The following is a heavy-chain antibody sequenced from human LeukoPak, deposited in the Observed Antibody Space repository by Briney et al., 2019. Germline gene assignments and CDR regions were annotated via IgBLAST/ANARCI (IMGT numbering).Heavy chain of an antibody. D-gene: IGHD6-6*01. CDR2: ISAYNGNT. Sequence: ASVKVSCKASGYTFTSYGISWVRQAPGQGLEWMGWISAYNGNTNYAQKLQGRVTMTTDTSTSTAYMELRSLRPDDTAVYYCARDTYSSSQPDYFDYWGQGTLVTVSS. CDR3: ARDTYSSSQPDYFDY. CDR1: GYTFTSYG. V-gene: IGHV1-18*01. J-gene: IGHJ4*02.